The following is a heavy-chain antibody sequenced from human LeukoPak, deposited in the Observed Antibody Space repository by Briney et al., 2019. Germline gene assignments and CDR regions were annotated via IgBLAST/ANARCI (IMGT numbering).Heavy chain of an antibody. CDR2: ISSSSSYI. Sequence: GGSLRLSCAASGFSLSGYWMTWVRQAPGKGLEWVSSISSSSSYIYYADSVKGRFTISRDNAKNSLYLQMNSLRAEDTAVYYCARGLCGGDCYDYWGQGTLVTVSS. J-gene: IGHJ4*02. CDR1: GFSLSGYW. CDR3: ARGLCGGDCYDY. D-gene: IGHD2-21*01. V-gene: IGHV3-21*01.